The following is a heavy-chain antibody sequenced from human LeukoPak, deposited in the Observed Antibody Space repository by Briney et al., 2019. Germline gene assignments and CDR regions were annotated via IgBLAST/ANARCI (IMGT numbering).Heavy chain of an antibody. CDR1: GFTFSRYS. V-gene: IGHV3-21*04. CDR2: ISHSGYDI. Sequence: GGSLRLSCAASGFTFSRYSMNWVRQAPGKGLEWVSSISHSGYDIYYADSVKGRFTISRDNAKNSLYLQMNSLRAEDMALYYCAKGGSSSWYYFDYWGQGTLVTVSS. CDR3: AKGGSSSWYYFDY. J-gene: IGHJ4*02. D-gene: IGHD6-13*01.